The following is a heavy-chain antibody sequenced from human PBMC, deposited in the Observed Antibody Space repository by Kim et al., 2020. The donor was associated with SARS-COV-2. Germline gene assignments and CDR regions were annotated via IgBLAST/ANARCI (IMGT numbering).Heavy chain of an antibody. CDR3: ARVRGIVASTGYFDY. D-gene: IGHD5-12*01. J-gene: IGHJ4*02. CDR2: ISGNGGSM. V-gene: IGHV3-23*01. Sequence: GGSLRLSCAASGFTFSNFAMSWVRQAPGQGLEWVAGISGNGGSMYYVDSVKGHFAISRDNSKNTLFLHINSLSAEDTAIYYCARVRGIVASTGYFDYWGQGALVTVSS. CDR1: GFTFSNFA.